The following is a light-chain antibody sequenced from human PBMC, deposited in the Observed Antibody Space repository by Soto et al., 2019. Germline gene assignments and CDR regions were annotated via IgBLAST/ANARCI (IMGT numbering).Light chain of an antibody. J-gene: IGKJ1*01. CDR2: DAS. CDR3: QQYGSAPRT. V-gene: IGKV3-20*01. Sequence: EIVLTQSPGTLSLSPGERAILSCRASQSVSSDSLAWYRQKPGQAPSPLVYDASSRATGIPARFSGSGSGTDFTLTISRLEPEDFAVYYCQQYGSAPRTFGQGTKVEIK. CDR1: QSVSSDS.